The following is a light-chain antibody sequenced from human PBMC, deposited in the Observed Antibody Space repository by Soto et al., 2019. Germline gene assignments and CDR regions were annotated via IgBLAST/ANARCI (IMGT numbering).Light chain of an antibody. CDR2: AAS. V-gene: IGKV1-39*01. CDR3: QHRYSTRKDT. Sequence: DIQMTQSPSSLSASVGDSVTITCRASQSISSDLNWYQQKPGKAPKLLIYAASSLQSGVQSRFSGSGSGTDFTLTISSLQPEEFATYYCQHRYSTRKDTLCRETRLQIK. CDR1: QSISSD. J-gene: IGKJ5*01.